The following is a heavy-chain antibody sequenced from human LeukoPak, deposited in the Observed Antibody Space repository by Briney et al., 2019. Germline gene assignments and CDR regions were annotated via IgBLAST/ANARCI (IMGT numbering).Heavy chain of an antibody. D-gene: IGHD6-19*01. V-gene: IGHV3-30*02. CDR2: IRYDGSNK. J-gene: IGHJ6*03. CDR3: AKAGGEAVAVTGPNESYYYYYYYMDV. Sequence: GGSLRLSCAASGFTFSSYGMHWVRQAPGKGLEWVAFIRYDGSNKYYADSVKGRFTISRDNTKNTLYLQMNSLRAEDTAVYYGAKAGGEAVAVTGPNESYYYYYYYMDVWGKGTTVTISS. CDR1: GFTFSSYG.